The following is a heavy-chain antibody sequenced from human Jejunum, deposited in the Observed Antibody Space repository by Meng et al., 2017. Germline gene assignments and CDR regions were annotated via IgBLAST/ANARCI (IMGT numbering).Heavy chain of an antibody. CDR3: ARATGYYDSSGYWEYFDY. D-gene: IGHD3-22*01. V-gene: IGHV4-31*03. J-gene: IGHJ4*02. Sequence: HVQLHGSALGPVKPSPPLSLTCIVSGGSISSGGYYWSWIRQHPGKGLEWIGYIYYSGATYYNPSLKSRVTISVDTSKIQFSLKLSSVTAADTAVYYCARATGYYDSSGYWEYFDYWGQGTLVTVSS. CDR2: IYYSGAT. CDR1: GGSISSGGYY.